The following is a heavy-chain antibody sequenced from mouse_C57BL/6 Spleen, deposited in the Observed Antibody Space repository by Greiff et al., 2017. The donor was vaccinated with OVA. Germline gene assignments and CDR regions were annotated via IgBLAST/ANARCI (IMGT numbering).Heavy chain of an antibody. J-gene: IGHJ1*03. CDR1: GYSFTGYY. Sequence: EVQLQQSGPELVKPGASVKISCKASGYSFTGYYMNWVKQSPEKSLEWIGEINPSTGGTTYNQKFKAKATLTVDKSSSTAYMQLKSLTSEDSAVYYGARWEDYDPSYWYFDVWGTGTTVTVSS. V-gene: IGHV1-42*01. CDR2: INPSTGGT. CDR3: ARWEDYDPSYWYFDV. D-gene: IGHD2-4*01.